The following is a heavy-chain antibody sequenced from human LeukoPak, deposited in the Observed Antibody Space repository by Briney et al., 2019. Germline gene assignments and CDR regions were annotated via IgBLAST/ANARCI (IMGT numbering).Heavy chain of an antibody. CDR3: ARDVRVPAASEVRRNWFDP. V-gene: IGHV4-61*02. Sequence: PSQTLSLTCTVSGDSISSGDYYWSWIRQPAGKGLEWIGRISSSGSTNYNPSLKSRVTISVDTSKNQFSLKLSSVTAADTAVYYCARDVRVPAASEVRRNWFDPWGQGTLVTVSS. CDR1: GDSISSGDYY. CDR2: ISSSGST. J-gene: IGHJ5*02. D-gene: IGHD2-2*01.